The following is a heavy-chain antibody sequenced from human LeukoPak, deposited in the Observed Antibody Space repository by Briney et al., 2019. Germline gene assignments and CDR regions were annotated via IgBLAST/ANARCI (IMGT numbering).Heavy chain of an antibody. CDR1: GYTFTSYY. D-gene: IGHD2-2*02. Sequence: ASVKVSCKASGYTFTSYYMHWVRQAPGQGLAWMGWINHHSGGTNYAQKFQGRVTMTRDTSISTAYLELSRLRSDDTAVYYCARAYCSSSNCYNFDYWGQGTLVTVSP. CDR2: INHHSGGT. V-gene: IGHV1-2*02. J-gene: IGHJ4*02. CDR3: ARAYCSSSNCYNFDY.